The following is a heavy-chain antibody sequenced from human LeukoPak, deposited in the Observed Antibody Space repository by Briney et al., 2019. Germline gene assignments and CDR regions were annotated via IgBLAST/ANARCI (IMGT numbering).Heavy chain of an antibody. CDR3: ATYTHWVAGDV. V-gene: IGHV3-7*01. D-gene: IGHD3-16*01. CDR2: MNQDGSEK. Sequence: PGGSLRLSCAASGFTFIDSWMSWVRQAPGKGLEWVANMNQDGSEKDYVDSVKGRFTISRDNARNSLYLQMGSLRAEDTAVYYCATYTHWVAGDVWGQGTTVTVSS. J-gene: IGHJ6*02. CDR1: GFTFIDSW.